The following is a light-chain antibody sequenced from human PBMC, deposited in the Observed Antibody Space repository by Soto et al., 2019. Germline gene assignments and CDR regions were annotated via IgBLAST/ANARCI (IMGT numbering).Light chain of an antibody. Sequence: QSVLTQPPSVSGAPGQRVTISCTGSSSNIGTGYDVHWYQQLPATAPKLLIYAYTHRPSGGPDRFSGFKSGTSASLAITGLQAEDEAVYYCQSYDNSLTAGVFGGGTKLTVL. CDR3: QSYDNSLTAGV. V-gene: IGLV1-40*01. CDR2: AYT. J-gene: IGLJ3*02. CDR1: SSNIGTGYD.